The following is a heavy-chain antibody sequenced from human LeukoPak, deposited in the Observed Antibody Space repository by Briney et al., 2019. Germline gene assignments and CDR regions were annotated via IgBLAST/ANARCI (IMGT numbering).Heavy chain of an antibody. CDR1: GYTFTTYG. D-gene: IGHD3-10*01. CDR2: ISGKNGDT. V-gene: IGHV1-18*01. CDR3: ARDPFRSHRSPLDWFGDP. J-gene: IGHJ4*02. Sequence: ASVKVSCKASGYTFTTYGISWVRQAPGQGPEWMGWISGKNGDTKYAQILQDRVTMTTDTSTNTAYMELRNLRSDDTAVYYCARDPFRSHRSPLDWFGDPWGQGTLVTVSS.